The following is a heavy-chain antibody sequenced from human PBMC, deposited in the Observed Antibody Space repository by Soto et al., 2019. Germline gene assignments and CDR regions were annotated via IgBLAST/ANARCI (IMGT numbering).Heavy chain of an antibody. Sequence: GGSLRLSCAASGFTFSAYAMGWVRQAPGKGLEWVSILSASGGSTYYVDSVKGRFTISRDNSKNTLHLQMNSLRAEDTAVYFCAKRTAVGGFVDYWGQGTLVTVSS. J-gene: IGHJ4*02. CDR1: GFTFSAYA. CDR3: AKRTAVGGFVDY. D-gene: IGHD6-19*01. CDR2: LSASGGST. V-gene: IGHV3-23*01.